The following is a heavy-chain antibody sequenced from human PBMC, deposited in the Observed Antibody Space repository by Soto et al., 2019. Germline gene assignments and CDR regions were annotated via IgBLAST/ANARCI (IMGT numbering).Heavy chain of an antibody. D-gene: IGHD1-26*01. CDR1: GFTFSNSW. CDR3: GRELIVGPAEYFQH. V-gene: IGHV3-7*01. Sequence: GGPLRPSGAAPGFTFSNSWMSWVRQAPGKGLEWVANINRDGSEIHYLDSVKGRFTISRDNAKNSLFLQMNSLRAEDTAIYYCGRELIVGPAEYFQHWGQGTLVTVSS. CDR2: INRDGSEI. J-gene: IGHJ1*01.